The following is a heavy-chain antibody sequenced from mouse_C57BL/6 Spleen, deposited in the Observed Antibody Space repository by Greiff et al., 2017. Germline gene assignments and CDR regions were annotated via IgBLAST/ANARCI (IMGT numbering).Heavy chain of an antibody. D-gene: IGHD1-1*01. CDR3: TSFITTVVEGYFDV. J-gene: IGHJ1*03. CDR1: GFTFSSYA. V-gene: IGHV5-9-1*02. CDR2: ISSGGDYI. Sequence: EVKLVESGEGLVKPGGSLKLSCAASGFTFSSYAMSWVRQTPEKRLEWVAYISSGGDYIYYADTVKGRVTISRDNARHTLYLQMNSLKSEDTAMYYCTSFITTVVEGYFDVWGTGTTVTVSS.